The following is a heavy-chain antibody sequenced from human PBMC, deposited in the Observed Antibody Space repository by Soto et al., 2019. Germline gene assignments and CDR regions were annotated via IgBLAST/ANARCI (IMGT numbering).Heavy chain of an antibody. D-gene: IGHD2-15*01. Sequence: QLQLQESGSGLVKPSQTLSLTCAVSGGSISSGGYSWSWIRQPPGKGLEWIGYIYHSGSTYYNPSLKVRVTISVDRSKNQFSLKLSSVAAADTDVYYCAAGGGLPRYYWGQGTLVTVSS. CDR2: IYHSGST. CDR1: GGSISSGGYS. CDR3: AAGGGLPRYY. V-gene: IGHV4-30-2*01. J-gene: IGHJ4*02.